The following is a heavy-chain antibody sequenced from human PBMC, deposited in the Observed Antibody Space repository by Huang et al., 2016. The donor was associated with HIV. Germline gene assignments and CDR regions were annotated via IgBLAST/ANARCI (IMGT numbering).Heavy chain of an antibody. CDR2: TNTKNGKA. J-gene: IGHJ5*02. CDR3: ARDARELRDYLVRFNWFAP. D-gene: IGHD1-7*01. V-gene: IGHV7-4-1*02. Sequence: QVQLVQSGSEFKKPGASVRVSCKASGYSFSDYAVNWVRQAPGQGLEWIGCTNTKNGKATYVQGFRGRFVFSLDTSVKTAYLHISSLKTEDAAVYYCARDARELRDYLVRFNWFAPWGQGTLVTVSS. CDR1: GYSFSDYA.